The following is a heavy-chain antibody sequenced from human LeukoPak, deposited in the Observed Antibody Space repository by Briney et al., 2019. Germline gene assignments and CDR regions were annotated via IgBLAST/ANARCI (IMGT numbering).Heavy chain of an antibody. Sequence: SETLSLTCAVYGGSFSGYYWSWIRQPPGKGLEWIGEINHSGSTNYNPSLKSRVTISVDTSKNQFSLKLSSVIAADTAVYYCARGLYCSSTSCYGGWFDPWGQGTLVTVSS. D-gene: IGHD2-2*01. J-gene: IGHJ5*02. CDR1: GGSFSGYY. V-gene: IGHV4-34*01. CDR3: ARGLYCSSTSCYGGWFDP. CDR2: INHSGST.